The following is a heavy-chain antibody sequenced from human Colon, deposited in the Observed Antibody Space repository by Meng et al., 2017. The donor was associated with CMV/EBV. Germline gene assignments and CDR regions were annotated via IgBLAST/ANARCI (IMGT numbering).Heavy chain of an antibody. Sequence: FYWDWGRPSPGKGLEWVGTVYYSGSTFYNPSLKSRVTISLDTSKNQFSLQLTATTAADTAIYYCARETGVPGTSGTSRVGWFDPWGQGTLVTVSS. J-gene: IGHJ5*02. CDR1: FY. CDR2: VYYSGST. CDR3: ARETGVPGTSGTSRVGWFDP. D-gene: IGHD1-1*01. V-gene: IGHV4-39*07.